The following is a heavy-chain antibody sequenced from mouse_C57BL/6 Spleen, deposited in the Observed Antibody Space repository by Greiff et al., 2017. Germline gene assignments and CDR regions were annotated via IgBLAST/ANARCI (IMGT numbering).Heavy chain of an antibody. J-gene: IGHJ3*01. D-gene: IGHD2-5*01. CDR1: GYSITSGYN. CDR2: ISYDGSN. Sequence: EVQRVESGPGLVKPSPSLSLSCSVSGYSITSGYNWYWIRQFPGNKLEWMCYISYDGSNNYNPSLKNLISITRDTSKNQFFLKLNSVTTEDTATYYCARDYYSNYGFAYRGQGTLVTVSA. V-gene: IGHV3-6*01. CDR3: ARDYYSNYGFAY.